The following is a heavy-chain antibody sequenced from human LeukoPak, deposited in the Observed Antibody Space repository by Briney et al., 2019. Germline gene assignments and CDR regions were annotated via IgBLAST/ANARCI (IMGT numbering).Heavy chain of an antibody. Sequence: GGSLRLSCAASGFTFSRNVMHWARQAPGKGLEWVALISYDGNNKFYADSVKGRFTISRDNSRNTLFLQMNSLRGEDAAVYSCARGGIPTGPYYYFYYMDVWGKGTAVTVSS. CDR3: ARGGIPTGPYYYFYYMDV. J-gene: IGHJ6*03. CDR1: GFTFSRNV. D-gene: IGHD3-10*01. V-gene: IGHV3-30*01. CDR2: ISYDGNNK.